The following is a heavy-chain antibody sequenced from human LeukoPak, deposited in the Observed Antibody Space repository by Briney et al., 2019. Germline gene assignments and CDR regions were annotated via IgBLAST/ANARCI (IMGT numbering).Heavy chain of an antibody. Sequence: GGSLRLSCAASGFTFSSHWMTWVRQAPGKGLEWVAGIKQGGSVKYYGDSVKGRFTVSRDNAKNSLYLQMNSLSAGDTAVYYCARGPKFGDRVDYLESWGQGTKVTVSS. V-gene: IGHV3-7*01. J-gene: IGHJ4*02. CDR2: IKQGGSVK. CDR3: ARGPKFGDRVDYLES. D-gene: IGHD4-17*01. CDR1: GFTFSSHW.